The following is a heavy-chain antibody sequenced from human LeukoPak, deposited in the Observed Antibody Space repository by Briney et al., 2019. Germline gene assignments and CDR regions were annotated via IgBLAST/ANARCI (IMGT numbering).Heavy chain of an antibody. CDR2: IKQDGGQK. D-gene: IGHD6-6*01. V-gene: IGHV3-7*05. J-gene: IGHJ4*02. CDR3: ARIGYSSSSLDY. Sequence: GGSLRLSCAASGFTFTNYWMSWVRQAPGEGLEWVANIKQDGGQKYYMDSVKGRFTISRDNAKNSVYLQMNSLRIEDTAVYFCARIGYSSSSLDYWGQGTLVTVSS. CDR1: GFTFTNYW.